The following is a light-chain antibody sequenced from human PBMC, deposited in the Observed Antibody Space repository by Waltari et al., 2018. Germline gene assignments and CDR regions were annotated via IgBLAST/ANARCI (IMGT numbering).Light chain of an antibody. CDR1: SGHSSYA. CDR3: QTWGTGIRRQVV. Sequence: QLVLTQSPSASASLGASVKLTCTLSSGHSSYAITWHQQQPEKGPRYLMKLNSDGSHSTGDGIPDRFSGSSSGAERYLPIASLQSEDEADYYCQTWGTGIRRQVVFGGGTKLTVL. CDR2: LNSDGSH. V-gene: IGLV4-69*01. J-gene: IGLJ2*01.